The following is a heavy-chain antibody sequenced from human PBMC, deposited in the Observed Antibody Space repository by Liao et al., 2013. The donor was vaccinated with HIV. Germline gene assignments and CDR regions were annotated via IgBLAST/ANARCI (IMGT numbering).Heavy chain of an antibody. CDR1: GGSISSGGFS. CDR2: IYYSGST. Sequence: QVQLQQWGAGLLKPSETLSLTCAVSGGSISSGGFSWSWIRQPPGKGLEWMGYIYYSGSTYYNPSLKSRVTISVDTAKNQFSLKLRSMTAADTAVYFCATDVAGRGGAFDIWGRGRLVTVSS. CDR3: ATDVAGRGGAFDI. V-gene: IGHV4-30-4*08. D-gene: IGHD3-16*01. J-gene: IGHJ3*02.